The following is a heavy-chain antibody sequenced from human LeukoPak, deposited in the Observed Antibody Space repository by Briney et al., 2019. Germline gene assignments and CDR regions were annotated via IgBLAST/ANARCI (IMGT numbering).Heavy chain of an antibody. V-gene: IGHV3-48*03. J-gene: IGHJ6*04. CDR3: XXXXXXXXXXV. CDR1: GXXXXXYX. Sequence: SGXXXXXYXXNWVRQAPGXGLXGVSYISSSGSTIXYADSVKGRFTISRXXXKNSLYLQMNSLRAEDTAVYYXXXXXXXXXXXVWGKGTXVXISS. CDR2: ISSSGSTI.